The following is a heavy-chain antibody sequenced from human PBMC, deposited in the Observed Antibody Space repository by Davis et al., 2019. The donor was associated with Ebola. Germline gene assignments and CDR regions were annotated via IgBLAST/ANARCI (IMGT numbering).Heavy chain of an antibody. CDR3: ARGIWFGDPGTFDY. CDR1: GFTFSSYG. D-gene: IGHD3-10*01. Sequence: GGSLRLSCAASGFTFSSYGMHWVRQAPGKGLEWVSHISSSGSTIYYADSVKGRFIISRDNAKNSLYLQMNSLRAEDTAVYYCARGIWFGDPGTFDYWGQGTLVTVSS. CDR2: ISSSGSTI. V-gene: IGHV3-48*04. J-gene: IGHJ4*02.